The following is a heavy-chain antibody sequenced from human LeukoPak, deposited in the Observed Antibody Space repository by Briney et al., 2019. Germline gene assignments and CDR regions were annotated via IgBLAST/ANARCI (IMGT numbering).Heavy chain of an antibody. CDR3: ARDKGSYGSGSYSY. D-gene: IGHD3-10*01. CDR2: IKQDGSEK. V-gene: IGHV3-7*01. CDR1: GFTFSSYW. J-gene: IGHJ4*02. Sequence: GGSLRLSCAASGFTFSSYWMSWVRQAPGKGLESVANIKQDGSEKYYVDSVKGRFTISRDNAKNSLYLQMNSLRAEDTAVYYCARDKGSYGSGSYSYWGQGTLVTVSS.